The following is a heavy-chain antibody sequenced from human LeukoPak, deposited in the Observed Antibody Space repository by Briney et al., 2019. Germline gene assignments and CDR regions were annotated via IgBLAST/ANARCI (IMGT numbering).Heavy chain of an antibody. CDR1: GFTFSSYA. D-gene: IGHD5-18*01. V-gene: IGHV3-23*01. Sequence: GGSLRLSCAASGFTFSSYAMSWVRQAPGKGLEWVSAVSGSGGSTYYADSVKGRFTISRDNSKNTLYLQMNSLRAEDTAVYYCAKVRSYGVAPFDYWGQGTLVTVSS. J-gene: IGHJ4*02. CDR2: VSGSGGST. CDR3: AKVRSYGVAPFDY.